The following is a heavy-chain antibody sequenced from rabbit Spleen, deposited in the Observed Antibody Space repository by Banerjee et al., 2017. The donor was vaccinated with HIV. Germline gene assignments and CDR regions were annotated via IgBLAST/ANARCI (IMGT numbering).Heavy chain of an antibody. D-gene: IGHD1-1*01. CDR1: GVSFSGSSY. V-gene: IGHV1S45*01. CDR3: ARDTSSSCSSYGMDL. J-gene: IGHJ6*01. Sequence: QEQLVESGGGLVQPGGSLKLSCIASGVSFSGSSYMCWVRQAPGKGLEWIACIEGGSSGFAYLASWAKGRFTISKTSSPTVTLQMTSLTAADTATYFCARDTSSSCSSYGMDLWGPGSLVTVS. CDR2: IEGGSSGFA.